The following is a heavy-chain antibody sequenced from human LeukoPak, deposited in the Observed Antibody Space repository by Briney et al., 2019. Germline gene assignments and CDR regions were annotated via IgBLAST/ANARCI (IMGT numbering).Heavy chain of an antibody. CDR1: GGTFSSYT. D-gene: IGHD3-3*01. V-gene: IGHV1-69*02. CDR3: ARFPVLRFLEWSHGGDAFDI. Sequence: PWASVKVSCKASGGTFSSYTISWVRQAPGQGLEWMGRIIPILGIANYAQKFQGRVTITADKSTSTAYMELSSLRSEDTAVYYCARFPVLRFLEWSHGGDAFDIWGQGTMVTVSS. CDR2: IIPILGIA. J-gene: IGHJ3*02.